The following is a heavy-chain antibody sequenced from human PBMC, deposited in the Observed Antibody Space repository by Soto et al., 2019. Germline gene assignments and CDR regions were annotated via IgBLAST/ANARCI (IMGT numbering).Heavy chain of an antibody. CDR1: GFTFSSYE. Sequence: PGGSLRLSCAASGFTFSSYEMNWVRQAPGKGLEWVSYISSSGSTIYYADSVKGRFTISRDNAKNSLYLQMNSLRAEDTAVYYCARIELMKDGILTGYSPPYGLDVWGQGTTVTVSS. V-gene: IGHV3-48*03. D-gene: IGHD3-9*01. CDR2: ISSSGSTI. CDR3: ARIELMKDGILTGYSPPYGLDV. J-gene: IGHJ6*02.